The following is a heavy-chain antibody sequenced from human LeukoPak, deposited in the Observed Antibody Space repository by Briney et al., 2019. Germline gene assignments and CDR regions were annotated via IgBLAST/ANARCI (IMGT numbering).Heavy chain of an antibody. Sequence: SGGSLRLSCAASGFTFSSYAMHWVRQAPGKGLEWGAVISYDGSNKYYADSVKGRFTISRDNSKNTLYLQMNSLRAEDTAVYYCARDHSIAGTFDYWGQGTLVTVSS. CDR1: GFTFSSYA. V-gene: IGHV3-30*04. CDR2: ISYDGSNK. CDR3: ARDHSIAGTFDY. J-gene: IGHJ4*02. D-gene: IGHD6-13*01.